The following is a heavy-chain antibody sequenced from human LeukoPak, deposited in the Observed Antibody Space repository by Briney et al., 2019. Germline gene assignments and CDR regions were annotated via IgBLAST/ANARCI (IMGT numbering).Heavy chain of an antibody. Sequence: PSETLSLTCAVYGGSFSGYYWSWIRQPPGKGLEWIGEINHSGSTNYNPSLKSRVTISVDTSKNQFSLKLSSVTAADTAVYYCARGLGVPNDYWGQGTQVTVSS. D-gene: IGHD3-10*01. J-gene: IGHJ4*02. CDR1: GGSFSGYY. CDR3: ARGLGVPNDY. V-gene: IGHV4-34*01. CDR2: INHSGST.